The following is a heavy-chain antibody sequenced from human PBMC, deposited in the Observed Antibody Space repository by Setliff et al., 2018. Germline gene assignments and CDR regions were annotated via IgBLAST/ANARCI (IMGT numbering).Heavy chain of an antibody. J-gene: IGHJ4*02. CDR1: GFTFTNYW. V-gene: IGHV3-7*01. D-gene: IGHD6-19*01. Sequence: GSLRLSCAASGFTFTNYWINWVRQAPGKGLEWVANIKQDESEKHYVGSVKGRFTISRDNARNSVYLQMNSLRAEDAAVYYCATSDWAFDYWGQGTLVPSPQ. CDR3: ATSDWAFDY. CDR2: IKQDESEK.